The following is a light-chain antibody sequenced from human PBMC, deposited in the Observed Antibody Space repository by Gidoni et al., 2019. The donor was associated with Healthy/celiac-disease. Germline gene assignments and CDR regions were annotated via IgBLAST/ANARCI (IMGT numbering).Light chain of an antibody. CDR2: QDS. V-gene: IGLV3-1*01. CDR1: KLGDKY. CDR3: QAWDSSTYVV. Sequence: SYELTQPPPVSVSPGQTASITCSGEKLGDKYACWYQQKPGQSPVLVIYQDSKRPSGIPERFSGSNSGNTATLTISGTQAMDEADYYCQAWDSSTYVVFGGGTKLTVL. J-gene: IGLJ2*01.